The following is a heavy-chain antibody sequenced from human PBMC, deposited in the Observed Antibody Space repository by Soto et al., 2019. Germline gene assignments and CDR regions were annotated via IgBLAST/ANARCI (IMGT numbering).Heavy chain of an antibody. CDR3: AKVGYDTFGYYLRSFDC. Sequence: LRLSCATSGFTFSTNAMGWVRQAPGMGLEFVSLISGSGNTIYYADSVKGRFTISRDNSMNTVSLQMNSLRAEDTAVYYCAKVGYDTFGYYLRSFDCWGQGTLVTVSS. CDR1: GFTFSTNA. D-gene: IGHD2-2*03. CDR2: ISGSGNTI. J-gene: IGHJ4*02. V-gene: IGHV3-23*01.